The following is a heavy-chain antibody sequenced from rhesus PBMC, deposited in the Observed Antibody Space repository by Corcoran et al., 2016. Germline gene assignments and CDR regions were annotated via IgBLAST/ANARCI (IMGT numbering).Heavy chain of an antibody. CDR2: ISNGGTTT. Sequence: EVQLVESGGGLVQPGGSLRLSCAVSGFTFRTYGMRWFRQAPGKGLEWVSYISNGGTTTYYADSVKGRFTISRDNSKNTLSLQMNSLRPEDTAVYYCAKDGEFFWGRGVLVTVSS. J-gene: IGHJ5-2*02. CDR3: AKDGEFF. V-gene: IGHV3S5*01. CDR1: GFTFRTYG. D-gene: IGHD3-3*01.